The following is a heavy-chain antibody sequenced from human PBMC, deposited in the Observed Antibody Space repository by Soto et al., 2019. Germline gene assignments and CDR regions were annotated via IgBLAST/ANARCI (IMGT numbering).Heavy chain of an antibody. D-gene: IGHD3-22*01. CDR2: IYYSGST. CDR3: ARSYYYDSSGYYSDY. CDR1: GGSISSGGYY. J-gene: IGHJ4*02. V-gene: IGHV4-31*03. Sequence: SETLSLTCTVSGGSISSGGYYWSWIRQHPGKGLEWIGYIYYSGSTYYNPSLKSRVTISVDTSKNQFSLKLSSVTAADTAVYYCARSYYYDSSGYYSDYWGQGTLVTVSS.